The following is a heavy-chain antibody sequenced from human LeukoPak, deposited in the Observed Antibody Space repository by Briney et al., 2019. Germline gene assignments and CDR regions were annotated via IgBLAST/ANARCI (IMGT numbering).Heavy chain of an antibody. V-gene: IGHV3-74*01. Sequence: PGGSLRLSRAASGFTFSSYWMHWVRQAPGKGLVWVSRINSDGSSTSYADSVKGRFTISRDNAKNTLYLQMNSLRAEDTAVYYCARSDQANWGSGTDYMDVWGKGTTVTVSS. CDR2: INSDGSST. J-gene: IGHJ6*03. CDR3: ARSDQANWGSGTDYMDV. D-gene: IGHD7-27*01. CDR1: GFTFSSYW.